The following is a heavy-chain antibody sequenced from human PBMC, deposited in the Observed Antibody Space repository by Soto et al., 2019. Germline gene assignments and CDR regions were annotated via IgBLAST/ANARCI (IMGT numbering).Heavy chain of an antibody. J-gene: IGHJ6*02. V-gene: IGHV3-64D*08. CDR1: GFTCSSYA. D-gene: IGHD3-3*01. Sequence: GSLRVPCSASGFTCSSYAMHCVRQAPGKGLEYVSAISSNGGSTYYADSVKGRFTISRDNSKNTLYLQMSSLRAEDTAVYYCVKDEGPVRWYYDFWSGYYNPGEDYYYGMDVWGQGTTVTVSS. CDR3: VKDEGPVRWYYDFWSGYYNPGEDYYYGMDV. CDR2: ISSNGGST.